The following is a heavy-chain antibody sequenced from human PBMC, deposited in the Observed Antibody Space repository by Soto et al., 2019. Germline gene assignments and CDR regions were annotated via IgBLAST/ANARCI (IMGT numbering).Heavy chain of an antibody. D-gene: IGHD2-21*01. CDR2: ISSSSSYI. Sequence: GGSLRLSCAASGFTFSSYSMNWVRQAPGKGLEWVSSISSSSSYIYYADSVKGRFTISRDNAKNSLYLQMNSLRAEDTAVYYCARDPSYCGGDCYFEYWGQGTLVTVSS. J-gene: IGHJ4*02. CDR1: GFTFSSYS. CDR3: ARDPSYCGGDCYFEY. V-gene: IGHV3-21*01.